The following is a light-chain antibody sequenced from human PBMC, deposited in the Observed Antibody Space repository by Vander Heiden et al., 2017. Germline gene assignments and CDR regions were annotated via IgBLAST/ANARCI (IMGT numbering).Light chain of an antibody. CDR3: QQYNSYSPF. V-gene: IGKV1-5*01. CDR2: DAS. CDR1: QSISSW. Sequence: DILMTQSPSTLSASVGDRVTITCRASQSISSWLAWYQQKPGKAPKLLIYDASSLESGVPSRFSGSGSGTEFTLTISSLQPDDFATYYCQQYNSYSPFFGQGTKLEIK. J-gene: IGKJ2*01.